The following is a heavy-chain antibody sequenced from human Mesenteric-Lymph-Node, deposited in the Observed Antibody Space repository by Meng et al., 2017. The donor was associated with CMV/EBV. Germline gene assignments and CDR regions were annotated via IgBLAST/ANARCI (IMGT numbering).Heavy chain of an antibody. D-gene: IGHD5-18*01. V-gene: IGHV3-23*01. Sequence: GGSLRLSCAASGFTFSSYALNWVRQAPGKGLEWVSAISGSGVTTYYADSVKGRFTISSDTSKNTLYMQVTNLRAEDTAIYYYAKTPKRGFSYGNYFDLWGRGTLVTVSS. CDR3: AKTPKRGFSYGNYFDL. J-gene: IGHJ4*02. CDR1: GFTFSSYA. CDR2: ISGSGVTT.